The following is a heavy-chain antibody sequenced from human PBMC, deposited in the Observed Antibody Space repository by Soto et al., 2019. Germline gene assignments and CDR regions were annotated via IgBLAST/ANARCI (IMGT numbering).Heavy chain of an antibody. D-gene: IGHD4-17*01. J-gene: IGHJ4*02. CDR2: ISYDGSNK. V-gene: IGHV3-30-3*01. CDR1: GFTFSSYA. Sequence: QVQLVESGGGVVQPGRSLRLSCAASGFTFSSYAMHWVRQAPGKGLEWVAVISYDGSNKYYADSVKGLFTISRDNSKNTLYLQINSLRAEDTAVYYCASNPTVTVDIGWGQGTLVTVSS. CDR3: ASNPTVTVDIG.